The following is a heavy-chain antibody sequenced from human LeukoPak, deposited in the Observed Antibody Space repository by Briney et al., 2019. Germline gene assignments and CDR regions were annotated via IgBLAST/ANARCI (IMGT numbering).Heavy chain of an antibody. CDR2: INHSGST. D-gene: IGHD3-10*01. Sequence: NPSETLSLTCAVYGGSFSGYYWSWIRQPPGKGLEWIGEINHSGSTNYNPSLKGRVTISVDTSKNQFSLKLSSVTAADTAVYYCARTGGFYYYMDVWGKGTTVTISS. CDR1: GGSFSGYY. J-gene: IGHJ6*03. CDR3: ARTGGFYYYMDV. V-gene: IGHV4-34*01.